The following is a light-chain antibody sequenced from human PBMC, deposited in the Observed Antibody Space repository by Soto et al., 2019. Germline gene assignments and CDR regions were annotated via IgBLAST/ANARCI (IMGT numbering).Light chain of an antibody. CDR3: NLYTSSNTYV. J-gene: IGLJ1*01. V-gene: IGLV2-18*01. CDR1: SSGVGEENY. CDR2: EVS. Sequence: QSALTQPPSASGSPGQSVTITCSGTSSGVGEENYVSWYQQSPGTVPKLIIYEVSSRPSGVPDRFSGSKSGNTASLTISGLQAEDEADYYCNLYTSSNTYVFGTGTKVTVL.